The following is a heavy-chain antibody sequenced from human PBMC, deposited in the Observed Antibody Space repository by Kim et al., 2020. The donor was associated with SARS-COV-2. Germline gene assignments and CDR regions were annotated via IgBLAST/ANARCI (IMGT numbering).Heavy chain of an antibody. J-gene: IGHJ4*02. V-gene: IGHV3-66*01. CDR3: AREGSSSPGVYFDY. D-gene: IGHD6-6*01. Sequence: AAPVKGRFTISRENSKNTLYLQMNSLRAEDTAVYYCAREGSSSPGVYFDYWGQGTLVTVSS.